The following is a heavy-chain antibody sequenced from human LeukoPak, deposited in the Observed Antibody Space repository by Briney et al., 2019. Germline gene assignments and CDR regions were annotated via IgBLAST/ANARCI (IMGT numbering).Heavy chain of an antibody. CDR3: ARVGPQGDAFDI. V-gene: IGHV4-59*01. CDR1: GGSISSYY. CDR2: IYYSGST. Sequence: PSETLSLTCTVSGGSISSYYWSWIRQPPGKGLEWIGYIYYSGSTNYNPSLKSRVTISVDTSKNQFSLKLSSVTAADTAVYYCARVGPQGDAFDIWGQGTMVTVSS. J-gene: IGHJ3*02.